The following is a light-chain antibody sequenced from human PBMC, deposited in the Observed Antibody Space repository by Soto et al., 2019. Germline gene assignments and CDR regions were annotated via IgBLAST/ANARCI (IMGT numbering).Light chain of an antibody. CDR1: SSDVGAYNY. CDR2: DVS. V-gene: IGLV2-14*01. Sequence: QSVLTQPASVSGSPGQSITISCTGTSSDVGAYNYVSWYQQHPGKAPKLMIYDVSNRPSGVSNRFSGSKSGNTASLTISGFQVEDEADYYCNSYTNSDAYVFGAGTKVTVL. J-gene: IGLJ1*01. CDR3: NSYTNSDAYV.